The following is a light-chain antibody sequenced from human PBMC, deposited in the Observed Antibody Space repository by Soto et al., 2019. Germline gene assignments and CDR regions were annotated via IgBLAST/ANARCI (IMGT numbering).Light chain of an antibody. Sequence: EIVLTQSPATLSVSPGERATLSCRASQSVRANLAWYQQKPGQAPRLLIYDASTRATGIPARFSGSGSGTEFILTISSLQSEDFAVYYCQHYNNRPPITFGQGTKVEIK. CDR2: DAS. CDR3: QHYNNRPPIT. V-gene: IGKV3-15*01. CDR1: QSVRAN. J-gene: IGKJ1*01.